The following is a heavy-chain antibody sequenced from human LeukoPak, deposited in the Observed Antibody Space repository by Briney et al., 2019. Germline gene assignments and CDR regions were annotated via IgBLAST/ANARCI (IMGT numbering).Heavy chain of an antibody. V-gene: IGHV4-59*01. CDR1: GASISSDY. D-gene: IGHD4-17*01. J-gene: IGHJ5*02. CDR3: ARVVSQYGDYAWIVSWFDP. CDR2: IHYSGTT. Sequence: PSETLSLTCTVSGASISSDYWSWIRQPPGKGLEWIGYIHYSGTTNYNPSLKSRVTISLDTSKTQFSLKLNSVTAADTAVYYCARVVSQYGDYAWIVSWFDPWGHGTLVTVSS.